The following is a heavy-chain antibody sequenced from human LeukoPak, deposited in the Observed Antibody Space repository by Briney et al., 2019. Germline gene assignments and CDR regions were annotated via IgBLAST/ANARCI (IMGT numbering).Heavy chain of an antibody. CDR1: GGAFSSYA. J-gene: IGHJ5*02. V-gene: IGHV1-69*01. D-gene: IGHD2-2*01. CDR2: IIPIFGTA. CDR3: ARDRCSSTSCYALYNWFDP. Sequence: SVKVSCKASGGAFSSYAISWVRQAPGQGLEWMGGIIPIFGTANYAQKFQGRVTITADESTSTAYTELSSLRSEDTAVYYCARDRCSSTSCYALYNWFDPWGQGTLVTVSS.